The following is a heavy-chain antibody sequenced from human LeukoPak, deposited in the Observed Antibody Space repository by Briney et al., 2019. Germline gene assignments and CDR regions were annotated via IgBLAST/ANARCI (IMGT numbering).Heavy chain of an antibody. CDR1: GYTFTGYY. J-gene: IGHJ4*02. CDR3: ARDLGWDVLIIDY. Sequence: ASVTVSCKASGYTFTGYYMHWVRQAPGQGLEWMGWINLNSGGTNDAQKFQGRVTITRDTSISTAYMELSSLRSDDTALYYCARDLGWDVLIIDYWGQGTLVTVSS. CDR2: INLNSGGT. V-gene: IGHV1-2*02. D-gene: IGHD1-26*01.